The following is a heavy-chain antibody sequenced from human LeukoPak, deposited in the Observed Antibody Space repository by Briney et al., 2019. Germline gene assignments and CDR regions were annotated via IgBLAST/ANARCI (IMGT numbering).Heavy chain of an antibody. D-gene: IGHD1-26*01. CDR3: ARDTGSRPSYFDY. J-gene: IGHJ4*02. V-gene: IGHV3-30-3*01. Sequence: PGRSLRLCCAASGFTFSSYAMHWVRQAPGKGLEWVAVISYDGSNKYYADSVKGRFTISRDNSKNTLYLQMSSLRAEDTAVYYCARDTGSRPSYFDYWGQGTLVTVSS. CDR2: ISYDGSNK. CDR1: GFTFSSYA.